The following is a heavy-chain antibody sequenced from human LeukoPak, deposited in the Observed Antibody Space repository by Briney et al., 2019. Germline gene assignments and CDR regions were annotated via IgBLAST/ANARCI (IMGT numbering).Heavy chain of an antibody. CDR2: IGSSSSPI. J-gene: IGHJ4*02. V-gene: IGHV3-48*02. CDR1: GFTFSRYW. CDR3: AREISGILGFDY. D-gene: IGHD6-13*01. Sequence: GGSLRLSCGASGFTFSRYWMNWVRRAPGRGLEWVSYIGSSSSPIYYSDSVEGRFTLSRDNAKNSLFLEMNRLRDEDTAVYYCAREISGILGFDYWGRGTLVTVSS.